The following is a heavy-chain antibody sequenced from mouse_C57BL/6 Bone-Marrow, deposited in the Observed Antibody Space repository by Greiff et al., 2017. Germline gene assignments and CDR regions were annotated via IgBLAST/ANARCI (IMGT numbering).Heavy chain of an antibody. CDR3: ARNDYDGDWYFDV. CDR1: GFNIKNTY. V-gene: IGHV14-3*01. CDR2: IDPANGNT. J-gene: IGHJ1*03. Sequence: EVKVVESVAELVRPGASVKLSCTASGFNIKNTYMHWVKQRPEQGLEWIGRIDPANGNTKYAPKFQGKATITADTSSNTAYLQLSSLTSEDTAIYYCARNDYDGDWYFDVWGTGTTVTVSS. D-gene: IGHD2-4*01.